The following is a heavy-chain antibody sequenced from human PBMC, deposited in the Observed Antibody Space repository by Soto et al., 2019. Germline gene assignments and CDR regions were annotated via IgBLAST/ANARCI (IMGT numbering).Heavy chain of an antibody. CDR2: IYHSGST. CDR1: GDSISSSNW. J-gene: IGHJ3*02. CDR3: ARKPYAFDI. Sequence: QVQLQESGPGLVKPSGTLSFTCAVSGDSISSSNWWSWVRQPPGKGLEGIGEIYHSGSTNYNPSLKSRVTISLDESKNQFSLRLSSVTAADTAVYYCARKPYAFDIWGQGTMVTVSS. V-gene: IGHV4-4*02.